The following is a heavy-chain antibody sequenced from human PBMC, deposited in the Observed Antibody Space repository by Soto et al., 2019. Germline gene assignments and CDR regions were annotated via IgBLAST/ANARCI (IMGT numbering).Heavy chain of an antibody. Sequence: SVKVSCKASGGTFSSYTISWVRQAPGQGLEWMGRIIPILGIANYAQKFQGRVTITADRSTSTAYMELSSLRAEDTAVYYCARSYCSSTSCYGPFDYWGQGTLVTVSS. CDR3: ARSYCSSTSCYGPFDY. V-gene: IGHV1-69*02. CDR2: IIPILGIA. J-gene: IGHJ4*02. CDR1: GGTFSSYT. D-gene: IGHD2-2*01.